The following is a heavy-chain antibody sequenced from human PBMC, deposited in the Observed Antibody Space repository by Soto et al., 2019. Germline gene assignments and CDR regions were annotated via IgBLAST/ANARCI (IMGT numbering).Heavy chain of an antibody. V-gene: IGHV3-7*04. Sequence: EVQLVESGGGLVQPGGSLRLSCAASGFTFGTYWMTWVRQAPGKGLECVGNIKPDGSERYYVDSVKGRFTISRDNAKISLYLHMNSRRAEVRAVYYGATDPNWEQYWGQGTLVTVSS. CDR1: GFTFGTYW. J-gene: IGHJ4*02. CDR2: IKPDGSER. CDR3: ATDPNWEQY. D-gene: IGHD7-27*01.